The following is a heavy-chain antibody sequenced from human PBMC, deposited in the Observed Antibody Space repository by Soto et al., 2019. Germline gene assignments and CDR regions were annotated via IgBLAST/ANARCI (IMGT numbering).Heavy chain of an antibody. V-gene: IGHV1-18*01. CDR1: GYTFTIYG. Sequence: ASVKVSCKASGYTFTIYGISWVRQAPGQGLEWMGWISAYNGNTNYAQKLQGRVTMTTDTSTSTAYMELRSLRSDDTAVYYCAREGFEYSSSSYYMDVWGKGTTVTVSS. CDR2: ISAYNGNT. CDR3: AREGFEYSSSSYYMDV. D-gene: IGHD6-6*01. J-gene: IGHJ6*03.